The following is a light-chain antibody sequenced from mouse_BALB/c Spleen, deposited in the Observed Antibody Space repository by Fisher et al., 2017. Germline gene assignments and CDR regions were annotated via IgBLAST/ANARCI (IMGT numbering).Light chain of an antibody. CDR3: QQRSSYTWT. CDR1: SSVSY. CDR2: GIS. J-gene: IGKJ1*01. Sequence: LITQSPAIIAASPGEKVTITCSASSSVSYMNWYQQKPGSSPKIWIYGISNLASGVPARFSGSGSGTSFSFTINSMEAEDVATYYCQQRSSYTWTFGGGTKLEIK. V-gene: IGKV4-90*01.